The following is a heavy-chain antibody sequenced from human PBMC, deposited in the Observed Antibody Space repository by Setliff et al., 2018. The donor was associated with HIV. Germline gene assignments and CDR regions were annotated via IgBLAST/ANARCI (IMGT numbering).Heavy chain of an antibody. CDR1: GYTFINYG. Sequence: ASVKVSCKAFGYTFINYGISWVRQAPGQGLEWMGWISAYNGNTNYPQKLQDRVTMTTDTSTSTAYMELSSLRYDDTAIYYCARSPDPYSGSTDYWGQGTLVTVSS. J-gene: IGHJ4*02. V-gene: IGHV1-18*01. CDR3: ARSPDPYSGSTDY. D-gene: IGHD1-26*01. CDR2: ISAYNGNT.